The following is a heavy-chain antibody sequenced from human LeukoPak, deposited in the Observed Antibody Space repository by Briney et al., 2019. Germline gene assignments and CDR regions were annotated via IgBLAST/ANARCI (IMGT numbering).Heavy chain of an antibody. CDR2: ISSSSTYI. V-gene: IGHV3-21*01. CDR3: ARAHITIFGVVTYPFDY. J-gene: IGHJ4*02. CDR1: GFTLSTSN. D-gene: IGHD3-3*01. Sequence: GGSLRLSCAASGFTLSTSNMNWVRQAPGKGLEWLSSISSSSTYIYYADSVKGRFTISRDNAKNSLYLQMNTLRVEDTAVYYCARAHITIFGVVTYPFDYWGQGTLVTVSS.